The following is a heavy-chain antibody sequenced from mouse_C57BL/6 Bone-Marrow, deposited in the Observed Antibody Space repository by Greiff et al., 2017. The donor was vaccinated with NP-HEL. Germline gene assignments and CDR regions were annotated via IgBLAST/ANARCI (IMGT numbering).Heavy chain of an antibody. CDR1: GFSLTSYG. J-gene: IGHJ1*03. D-gene: IGHD1-1*01. V-gene: IGHV2-5*01. CDR2: IWRGGST. Sequence: QVQLQQSGPGLVQPSQSLSITCTVSGFSLTSYGVHWVRQSPGKGLEWLGVIWRGGSTDYNAAFMSRLSITKDNSKSQVFFKMNSLQADDTAIYYCAKNDCGTYWYFDVWGTGTTVTVSA. CDR3: AKNDCGTYWYFDV.